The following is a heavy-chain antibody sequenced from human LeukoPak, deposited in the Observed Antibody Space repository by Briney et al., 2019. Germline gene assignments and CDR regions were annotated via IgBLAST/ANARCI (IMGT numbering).Heavy chain of an antibody. CDR1: GFTFSSYG. D-gene: IGHD1-26*01. J-gene: IGHJ3*02. V-gene: IGHV3-30*18. Sequence: GGSLRLSCAASGFTFSSYGMHWVRQAPGKGLEWVAVISYDGSNKYYADSVKGRFTISRDNSKNTLYLQMNSLRAEDTAVYYCAKGGIVHPFDIWGQGTMVTVSS. CDR3: AKGGIVHPFDI. CDR2: ISYDGSNK.